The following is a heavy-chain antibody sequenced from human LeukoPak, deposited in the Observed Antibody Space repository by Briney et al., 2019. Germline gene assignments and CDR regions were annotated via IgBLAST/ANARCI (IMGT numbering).Heavy chain of an antibody. Sequence: GGSLRLSCAASGFTFSSYWMSWVRQAPGKGLEWVANIKQDGSEKKYVDSVKGRFTISRDNAKNSLYLQMDSLRAEDTAVYYCARGEYDDSIGFYHLDYWGQGTLVTVSS. D-gene: IGHD3-22*01. V-gene: IGHV3-7*01. CDR1: GFTFSSYW. CDR2: IKQDGSEK. J-gene: IGHJ4*02. CDR3: ARGEYDDSIGFYHLDY.